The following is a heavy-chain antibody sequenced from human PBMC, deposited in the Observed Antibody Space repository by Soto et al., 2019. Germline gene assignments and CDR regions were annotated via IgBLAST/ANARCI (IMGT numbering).Heavy chain of an antibody. CDR2: ISGSGDTT. CDR1: GFTFSTYA. J-gene: IGHJ4*02. D-gene: IGHD6-19*01. V-gene: IGHV3-23*01. CDR3: AKERSSGWSLDY. Sequence: EVQLLESGGGLVQPGGSLRLSCAASGFTFSTYAMNWVRQAPGKGWEWVPGISGSGDTTYYADSGKGRFTVSRDNSKNTLYLQMNSLRAEDTAVFYCAKERSSGWSLDYWGQGTLVTVSS.